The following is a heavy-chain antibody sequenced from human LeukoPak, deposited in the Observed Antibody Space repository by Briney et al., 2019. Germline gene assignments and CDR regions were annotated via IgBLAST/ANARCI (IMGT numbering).Heavy chain of an antibody. V-gene: IGHV1-18*01. CDR1: GYTFTSYG. CDR3: ARVKCGSDCYLDAFDI. CDR2: ISAYNGNT. J-gene: IGHJ3*02. Sequence: GASVKVSCKASGYTFTSYGISWVRQAPGQGLEWMGWISAYNGNTNYAQKLQGRVTMTTDTSTSTAYMELRSLRSDDTAVYYCARVKCGSDCYLDAFDIWGQGTMVTVSS. D-gene: IGHD2-21*01.